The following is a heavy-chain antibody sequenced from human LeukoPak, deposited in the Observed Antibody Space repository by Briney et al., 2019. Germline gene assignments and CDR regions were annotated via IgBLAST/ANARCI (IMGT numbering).Heavy chain of an antibody. V-gene: IGHV4-59*01. CDR1: GGSISSYS. J-gene: IGHJ4*02. CDR3: ARWDYGDFLFDY. Sequence: SETLSLTCTVSGGSISSYSWSWIRQPPGKGLEWIGYIYYTESTNYNPSLKSRVTISLDTSKNQFSLKVNSVTAADTAVYYCARWDYGDFLFDYWGQGTLVTVSS. D-gene: IGHD4-17*01. CDR2: IYYTEST.